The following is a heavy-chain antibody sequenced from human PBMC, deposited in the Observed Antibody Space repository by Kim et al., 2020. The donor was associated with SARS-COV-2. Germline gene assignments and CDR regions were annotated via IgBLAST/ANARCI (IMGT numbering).Heavy chain of an antibody. CDR1: GFTFSSHE. Sequence: GGSLRLSCAASGFTFSSHEMNWVRQAPGKGLEWVSSISKSGSNRYYADSVKGRFTISRDNAKNSLYLQMNSLRAEDTAVYYCARETTVTPDAFDILGQGTTVTVSS. D-gene: IGHD4-17*01. CDR3: ARETTVTPDAFDI. J-gene: IGHJ3*02. CDR2: ISKSGSNR. V-gene: IGHV3-48*03.